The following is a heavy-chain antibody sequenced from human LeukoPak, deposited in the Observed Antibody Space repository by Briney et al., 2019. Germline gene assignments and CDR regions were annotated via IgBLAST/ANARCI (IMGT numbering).Heavy chain of an antibody. J-gene: IGHJ4*02. CDR1: GFTFTSYS. CDR2: SSDRGDYT. V-gene: IGHV3-23*01. CDR3: ARKAQYNGHYPLDY. Sequence: GGSLRLSCAASGFTFTSYSMSWVRQAPGKGLEWVSGSSDRGDYTYYADSVKGRFTISRDSSKNTLFLQMNSLRAEDTALYFCARKAQYNGHYPLDYWGQGTLVTVSS. D-gene: IGHD1-7*01.